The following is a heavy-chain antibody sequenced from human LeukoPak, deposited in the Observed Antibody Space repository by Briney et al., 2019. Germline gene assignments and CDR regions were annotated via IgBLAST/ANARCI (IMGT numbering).Heavy chain of an antibody. CDR3: ARQYIDILTGYYRGELYWFFDL. Sequence: GASVKVSCKASGYTFTSYDINWVRQATGQGLEWMGWMNPNSGNTGYAQKFQGRVTMTRNTSISTAYMELSSLRSEDTAVYYCARQYIDILTGYYRGELYWFFDLWGRGTLVTVSS. J-gene: IGHJ2*01. V-gene: IGHV1-8*01. D-gene: IGHD3-9*01. CDR1: GYTFTSYD. CDR2: MNPNSGNT.